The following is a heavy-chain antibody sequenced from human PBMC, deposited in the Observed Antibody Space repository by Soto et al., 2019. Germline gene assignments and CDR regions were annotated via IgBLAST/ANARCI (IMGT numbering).Heavy chain of an antibody. V-gene: IGHV4-30-4*08. D-gene: IGHD2-8*01. CDR2: IYYSGST. Sequence: SETLSLTCTVSGGSISSGGYYWSWIRQHPGKGLEWIGCIYYSGSTYYNPSLKSRVTILVDTSKNQFSLKLSSVTAADTAVYYCAREGGYCTNGVCYTGWFDPWGQGTLVTVSS. CDR3: AREGGYCTNGVCYTGWFDP. J-gene: IGHJ5*02. CDR1: GGSISSGGYY.